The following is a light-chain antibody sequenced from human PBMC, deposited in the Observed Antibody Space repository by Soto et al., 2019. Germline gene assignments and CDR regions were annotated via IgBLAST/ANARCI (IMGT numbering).Light chain of an antibody. Sequence: EIVLTQSPATLSLSPGERATLSCRASQSVYTYLAWYQQKPGQAPRLLIYDASKRATGIPARFSGSGSGTDFTPTNSSLKPENFAVYYCQQRTNWPPTWTFGQGTKVEIK. CDR1: QSVYTY. CDR2: DAS. J-gene: IGKJ1*01. V-gene: IGKV3-11*01. CDR3: QQRTNWPPTWT.